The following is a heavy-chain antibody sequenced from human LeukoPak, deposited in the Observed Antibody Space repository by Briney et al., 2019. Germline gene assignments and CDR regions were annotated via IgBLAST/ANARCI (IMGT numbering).Heavy chain of an antibody. D-gene: IGHD4-11*01. CDR2: INHSGST. CDR3: ARGGYSIRLPPDY. Sequence: PSETLSLTCAVYGGSFSGYYWSWIRQPPGKGLEWIGEINHSGSTNYNPSLKSRVTISVDTSKNQFSLKLSSVTAEDTAVYYCARGGYSIRLPPDYWGQGTLVTVSS. V-gene: IGHV4-34*01. J-gene: IGHJ4*02. CDR1: GGSFSGYY.